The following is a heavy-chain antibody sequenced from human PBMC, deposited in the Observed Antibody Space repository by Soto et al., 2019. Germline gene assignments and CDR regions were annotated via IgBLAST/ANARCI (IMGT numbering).Heavy chain of an antibody. CDR2: INVGGSS. CDR3: ARVRRSSLIYYFDY. Sequence: SETLSLTCSVYGGSLGGYYWTWIRQAPGKGLEWIGKINVGGSSDYNPSLKSRVTLSIDTSKNLFSLNLTSVTAADTAVYFCARVRRSSLIYYFDYWGQGTLVTVSS. CDR1: GGSLGGYY. D-gene: IGHD2-8*01. V-gene: IGHV4-34*01. J-gene: IGHJ4*02.